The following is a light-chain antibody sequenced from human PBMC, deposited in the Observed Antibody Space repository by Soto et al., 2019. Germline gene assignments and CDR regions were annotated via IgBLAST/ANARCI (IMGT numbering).Light chain of an antibody. J-gene: IGLJ1*01. CDR1: SSDVGGYKF. CDR3: SSYTSSTDYV. Sequence: QSALTQPASVSASPGQSITISCTGTSSDVGGYKFVSWYQHHPGKAPKLIIYEVTNRPSGVSNRFSGSKSGDTASLTISGLRAEDEADYYCSSYTSSTDYVFGTGTKLTVL. CDR2: EVT. V-gene: IGLV2-14*01.